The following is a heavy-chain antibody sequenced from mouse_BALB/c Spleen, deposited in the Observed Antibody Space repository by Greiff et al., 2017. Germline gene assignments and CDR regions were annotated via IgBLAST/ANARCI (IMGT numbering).Heavy chain of an antibody. Sequence: EVQRVESGAELVKPGASVKLSCTASGFNIKDTYMHWVKQRPEQGLEWIGRIDPANGNTKYDPKFQGKATITADTSSNTAYLQLSSLTSEDTAVYYCARGSFYGNYAMDYWGQGTSVTVSS. CDR3: ARGSFYGNYAMDY. D-gene: IGHD2-1*01. CDR1: GFNIKDTY. V-gene: IGHV14-3*02. CDR2: IDPANGNT. J-gene: IGHJ4*01.